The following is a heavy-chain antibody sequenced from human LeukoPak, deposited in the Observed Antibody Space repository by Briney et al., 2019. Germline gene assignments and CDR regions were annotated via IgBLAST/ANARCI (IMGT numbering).Heavy chain of an antibody. CDR1: GGSISSYY. V-gene: IGHV4-4*09. Sequence: PSETLSHTCTVSGGSISSYYWSWIRQPPGKGLEWIGYIYTSGSTNYNPSLKSRVTISVDTSKNQFSLKLNSVTAADTAVYYCARAPTSRGDNWFDPWGQGTLVTVSS. J-gene: IGHJ5*02. D-gene: IGHD6-25*01. CDR3: ARAPTSRGDNWFDP. CDR2: IYTSGST.